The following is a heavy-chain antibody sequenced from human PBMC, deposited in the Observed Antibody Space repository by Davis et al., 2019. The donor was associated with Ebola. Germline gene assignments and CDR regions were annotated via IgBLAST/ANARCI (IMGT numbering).Heavy chain of an antibody. D-gene: IGHD1-1*01. V-gene: IGHV4-34*01. Sequence: GSLRLSCAVYGGSFSGYYWSWIRQPPGKGLEWIGSLYYSGNNYYNPSLKSRVTISVDTSKNQFSLKLSSVTAADTAVYYCARMENWFDPWGQGTLVTVSS. CDR3: ARMENWFDP. CDR1: GGSFSGYY. J-gene: IGHJ5*02. CDR2: LYYSGNN.